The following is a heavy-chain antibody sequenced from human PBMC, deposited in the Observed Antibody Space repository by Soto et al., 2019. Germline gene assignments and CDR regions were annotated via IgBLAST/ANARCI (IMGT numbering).Heavy chain of an antibody. V-gene: IGHV4-31*03. Sequence: QVQLEASGPGLVKPSQTVSLTCSVSGGSIRSGGYFWTWIRQHPGKGLEYIGHIYSTGSTYYIPSLRRRLTMSLDTSKNQFSLNLTSVTAADTALYFCARLNSGLYQSFDSWGQGALATVSS. D-gene: IGHD2-8*01. CDR2: IYSTGST. J-gene: IGHJ4*02. CDR3: ARLNSGLYQSFDS. CDR1: GGSIRSGGYF.